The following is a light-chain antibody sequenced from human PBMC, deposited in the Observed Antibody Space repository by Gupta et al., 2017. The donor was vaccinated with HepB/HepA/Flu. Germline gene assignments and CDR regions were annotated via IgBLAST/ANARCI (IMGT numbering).Light chain of an antibody. CDR2: DNN. Sequence: QSVLTQPPSVSATPGQKVTISCSGSSSNIGNNYVSWYQQFPGTAPKLLIFDNNRRPSGIPDRFSGAKSGTSATLDITGLQTGDEADYYCATWDGSRSAGVFGGGTKVTVL. V-gene: IGLV1-51*01. CDR1: SSNIGNNY. J-gene: IGLJ3*02. CDR3: ATWDGSRSAGV.